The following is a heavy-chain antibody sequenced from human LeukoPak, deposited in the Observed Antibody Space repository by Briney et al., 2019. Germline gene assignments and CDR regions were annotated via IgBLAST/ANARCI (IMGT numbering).Heavy chain of an antibody. CDR2: IVAGSGNT. Sequence: SVKVSCKASGFTFTSSAMQWVRQARGQRLEWIGWIVAGSGNTNYAQKFKERVTITRDMSTSTAYMELSSLRSEDTAVYYCAASSYYDFWSVGRQASGFDPWGQGTLVTVSS. CDR3: AASSYYDFWSVGRQASGFDP. CDR1: GFTFTSSA. J-gene: IGHJ5*02. V-gene: IGHV1-58*02. D-gene: IGHD3-3*01.